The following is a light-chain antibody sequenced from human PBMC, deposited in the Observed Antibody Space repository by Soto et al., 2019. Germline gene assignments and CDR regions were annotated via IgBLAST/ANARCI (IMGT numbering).Light chain of an antibody. J-gene: IGKJ5*01. V-gene: IGKV4-1*01. CDR3: QQYYSTLIT. Sequence: DIVKTPSPDSLAVSLCESSTINCKSSQSVLYSSNNKNYLAWYQQKPGQPPKLLIYWASTRESGVPDRFSGSGSGTDFTLTISSLQAEDVAVYYCQQYYSTLITFGQGTRLEI. CDR2: WAS. CDR1: QSVLYSSNNKNY.